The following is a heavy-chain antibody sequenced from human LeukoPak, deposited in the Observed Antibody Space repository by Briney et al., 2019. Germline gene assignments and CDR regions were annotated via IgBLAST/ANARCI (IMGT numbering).Heavy chain of an antibody. J-gene: IGHJ4*02. Sequence: SETLSLTCTVSGVSISSSSYYWGWLRQPPGKGLEWIGSIYYSGSTYYNPSLKSRVTISVDTSKNQFSLKLSSVTAADTAVYYCARHSHYYDMDYWGQGTLVTVSS. CDR3: ARHSHYYDMDY. D-gene: IGHD3-22*01. CDR1: GVSISSSSYY. V-gene: IGHV4-39*01. CDR2: IYYSGST.